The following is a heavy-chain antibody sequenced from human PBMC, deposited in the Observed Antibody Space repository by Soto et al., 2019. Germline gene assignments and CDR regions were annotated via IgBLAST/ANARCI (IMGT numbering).Heavy chain of an antibody. V-gene: IGHV4-34*01. CDR1: GGSFSGYY. CDR3: ATGRGVRGVIITTYYYYGLDV. D-gene: IGHD3-10*01. CDR2: INHSGST. J-gene: IGHJ6*02. Sequence: SETLSLTCAVYGGSFSGYYWSWIRQPPGKGLEWIGEINHSGSTNYNPSLKSRVTISVDTSKNKFSLKLSSVSAADTAVYYCATGRGVRGVIITTYYYYGLDVWGQGTTVTVSS.